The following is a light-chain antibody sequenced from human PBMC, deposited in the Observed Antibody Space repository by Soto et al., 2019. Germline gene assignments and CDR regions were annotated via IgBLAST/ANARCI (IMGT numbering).Light chain of an antibody. CDR3: QQFYNWPRT. V-gene: IGKV3-15*01. J-gene: IGKJ1*01. CDR1: QSVSSN. Sequence: EIVMTQSPRPPSFSPGGKNTPPPRASQSVSSNLAWYQQKPGQAPRLLIYGASTRATGIPARFSGSGSETEFTLTISSLQSEDFAVYYCQQFYNWPRTFGQGTKVDI. CDR2: GAS.